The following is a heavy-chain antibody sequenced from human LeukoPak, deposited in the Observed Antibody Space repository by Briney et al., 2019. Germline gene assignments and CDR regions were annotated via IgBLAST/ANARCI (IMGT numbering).Heavy chain of an antibody. CDR3: VRGRRGYCSSTSCYNGGWFDP. V-gene: IGHV4-34*01. D-gene: IGHD2-2*02. Sequence: SETLSLTCAVYGGSFSGYYWSWIRQPPGKGLEWIGEINHSGSTNYNPSLKSRVTISVDTSKNQFSLRLSSVTAADTAVYYCVRGRRGYCSSTSCYNGGWFDPWGQGTLVTVSS. J-gene: IGHJ5*02. CDR1: GGSFSGYY. CDR2: INHSGST.